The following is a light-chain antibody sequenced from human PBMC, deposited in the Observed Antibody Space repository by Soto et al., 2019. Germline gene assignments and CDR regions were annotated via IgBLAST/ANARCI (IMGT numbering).Light chain of an antibody. CDR3: SSYAGSNTVV. J-gene: IGLJ2*01. Sequence: QSALTQPPSASGSPGQSVTISCTGTSSDVCGYNYVSWYQQHPGKAPKLMIYEVSKWPSGVPDRFSGSKSGNTASLTVSGLQAEDEADYYCSSYAGSNTVVFGGGTKLTVL. CDR2: EVS. CDR1: SSDVCGYNY. V-gene: IGLV2-8*01.